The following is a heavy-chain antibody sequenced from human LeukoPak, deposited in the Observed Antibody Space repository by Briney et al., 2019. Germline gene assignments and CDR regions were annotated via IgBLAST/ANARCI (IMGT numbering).Heavy chain of an antibody. V-gene: IGHV5-51*01. CDR1: GYSFDTHW. CDR3: ARGKREFPGSGSYSTHFEY. D-gene: IGHD3-10*01. J-gene: IGHJ4*02. Sequence: GESLKISCEGSGYSFDTHWIGWVRQMPGKGLEWIGIIYPDDSDIRYSPSFQGQVTMSADKSIRTAYLHWSSLKASDTAMYYCARGKREFPGSGSYSTHFEYWGQGTLVAVSS. CDR2: IYPDDSDI.